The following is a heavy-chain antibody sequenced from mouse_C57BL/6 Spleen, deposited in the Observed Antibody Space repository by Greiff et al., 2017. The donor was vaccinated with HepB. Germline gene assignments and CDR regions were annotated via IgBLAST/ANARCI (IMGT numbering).Heavy chain of an antibody. CDR2: INPGSGGT. J-gene: IGHJ3*01. CDR3: ARESTVVAPFAY. V-gene: IGHV1-54*01. CDR1: GYAFTNYL. D-gene: IGHD1-1*01. Sequence: QVHVKQSGAELVRPGTSVKVSCKASGYAFTNYLIEWVKQRPGQGLEWIGVINPGSGGTNYNEKFKGKATLTADKSSSTAYMQLSSLTSEDSAVYFCARESTVVAPFAYWGQGTLVTVSA.